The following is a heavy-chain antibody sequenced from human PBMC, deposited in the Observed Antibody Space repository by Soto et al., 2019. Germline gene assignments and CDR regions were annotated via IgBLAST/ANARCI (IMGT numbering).Heavy chain of an antibody. Sequence: ASVKVSCKASGYTFTSYDINWVRQATGQGLEWMGWMNPNSGNTGYAQKFQGRVTMTRNTSISTAYMELSSLRSEDTAVYYCARGGQYCSSTSCFNNWFDPWGQGTLVTVSS. D-gene: IGHD2-2*01. CDR2: MNPNSGNT. CDR1: GYTFTSYD. CDR3: ARGGQYCSSTSCFNNWFDP. J-gene: IGHJ5*02. V-gene: IGHV1-8*01.